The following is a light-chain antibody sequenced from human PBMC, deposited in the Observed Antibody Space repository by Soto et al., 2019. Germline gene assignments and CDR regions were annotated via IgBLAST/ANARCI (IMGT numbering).Light chain of an antibody. J-gene: IGLJ3*02. CDR1: SSNIGSNT. CDR3: AAWDNSLSGGV. CDR2: SNN. Sequence: QSVLTQPPSVSGTPGQRVTISCSGSSSNIGSNTADWYQHLPGTAPKVLIYSNNKRPSGVPDPFSGSKSGTSASLAISGLQSEEEADYYCAAWDNSLSGGVFGTGTKLTVL. V-gene: IGLV1-44*01.